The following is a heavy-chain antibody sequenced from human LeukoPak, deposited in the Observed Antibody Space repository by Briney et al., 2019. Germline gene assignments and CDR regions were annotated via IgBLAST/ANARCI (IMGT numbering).Heavy chain of an antibody. D-gene: IGHD3-9*01. Sequence: SETLSLTCTVSGGSISSYYWSWIRQPAGKGLEWIGRIYTSGSTNYNPSLKSRVTMSVDTSKNQFSLKLSSVTAADTAVYYCARRTGYFDWYEPFDYWGQGTLVTVSS. CDR1: GGSISSYY. V-gene: IGHV4-4*07. CDR2: IYTSGST. CDR3: ARRTGYFDWYEPFDY. J-gene: IGHJ4*02.